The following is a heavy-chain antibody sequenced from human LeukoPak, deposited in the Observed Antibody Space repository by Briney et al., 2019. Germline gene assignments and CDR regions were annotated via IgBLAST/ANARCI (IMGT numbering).Heavy chain of an antibody. D-gene: IGHD3-3*01. CDR1: GFTFSSYA. Sequence: GGSLRLSCAASGFTFSSYAMSWVRQAPGKGLEWVSGITSGGGTTYYADSVEGRFTISRDNSKNTLYLQVNSLRAEDTAVYYCAKDQHGWIFGAGVDWGQGTLVTVSS. CDR3: AKDQHGWIFGAGVD. V-gene: IGHV3-23*01. J-gene: IGHJ4*02. CDR2: ITSGGGTT.